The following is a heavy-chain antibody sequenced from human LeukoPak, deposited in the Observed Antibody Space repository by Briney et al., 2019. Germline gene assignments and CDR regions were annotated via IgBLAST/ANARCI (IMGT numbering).Heavy chain of an antibody. J-gene: IGHJ4*02. CDR1: GGSISSYY. Sequence: SETLSLTCTVSGGSISSYYWSWIRQPPGKGLEWIGYIYYSGSTNYNPSLMSRVTISVDTSKNQFSLKLSSVTAADTAVYYCGAYYYDSSQIDYWGQGTLVTVSS. D-gene: IGHD3-22*01. V-gene: IGHV4-59*01. CDR3: GAYYYDSSQIDY. CDR2: IYYSGST.